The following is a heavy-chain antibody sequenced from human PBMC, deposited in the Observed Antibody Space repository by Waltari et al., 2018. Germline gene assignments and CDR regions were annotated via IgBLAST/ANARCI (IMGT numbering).Heavy chain of an antibody. CDR3: ARNYYDSSGYYYYYYGMDV. CDR2: IKQDGSEK. Sequence: EVQLVESGGGLVQPGGSLRLSCAASGFTFSSYWMSWVRQAPGKGLEWVANIKQDGSEKYYVYSVKGRFTISRDNAKNSLYLQMNSLRAEDTAVYYCARNYYDSSGYYYYYYGMDVWGQGTTVTVSS. V-gene: IGHV3-7*01. J-gene: IGHJ6*02. CDR1: GFTFSSYW. D-gene: IGHD3-22*01.